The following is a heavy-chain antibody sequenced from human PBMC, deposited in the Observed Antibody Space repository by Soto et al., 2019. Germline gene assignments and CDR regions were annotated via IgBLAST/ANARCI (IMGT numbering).Heavy chain of an antibody. CDR1: GGSISSGGYY. J-gene: IGHJ6*02. Sequence: PSETLSLTCTVSGGSISSGGYYWSWIRQHPGKGLEWIGYIYYSGSTYYNPSLKSRVTISVDTSKNQFSLKLSSVTAADTAVYYCARVDTVMVTPNHTDYYYGMDVWGQGTTVTVSS. CDR3: ARVDTVMVTPNHTDYYYGMDV. D-gene: IGHD5-18*01. V-gene: IGHV4-31*03. CDR2: IYYSGST.